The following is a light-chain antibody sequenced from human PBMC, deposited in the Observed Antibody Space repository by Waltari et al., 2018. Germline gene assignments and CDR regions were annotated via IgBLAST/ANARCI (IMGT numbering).Light chain of an antibody. V-gene: IGKV3-11*01. Sequence: DIVLTHSTAILSLSPGERASLSCRASQSVTNYLAWYQQKPGQAPRLLIYDTSNRATGIPARFSGSGFATDFTLTISSLEPDDFAVYYCQQRRNWPLTFGGGTKVEIK. CDR3: QQRRNWPLT. J-gene: IGKJ4*01. CDR1: QSVTNY. CDR2: DTS.